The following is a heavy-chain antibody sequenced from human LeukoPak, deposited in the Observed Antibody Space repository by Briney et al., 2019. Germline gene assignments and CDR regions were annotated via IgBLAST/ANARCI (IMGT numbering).Heavy chain of an antibody. D-gene: IGHD6-13*01. J-gene: IGHJ2*01. CDR2: INPSGGST. V-gene: IGHV1-46*01. CDR3: ARVAANRSWRLYWYFDL. CDR1: GYTFTSYY. Sequence: ASVKVSCKASGYTFTSYYMHWVRQAPGQGLEWMGIINPSGGSTSYAQKFQGRVTMTRDMSTSTVYMELSSLRSEDTAVYYCARVAANRSWRLYWYFDLWGRGTLVTVSS.